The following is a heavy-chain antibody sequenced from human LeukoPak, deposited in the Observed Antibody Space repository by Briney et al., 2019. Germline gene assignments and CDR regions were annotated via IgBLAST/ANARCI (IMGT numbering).Heavy chain of an antibody. D-gene: IGHD3-10*01. Sequence: GGSLRLSCAASGFTFSSYAMHWVRQAPGKGLEWVAVISYDGSNKYYADSVKGRFTLSRDNSKNTLYLQMSSLRVEDTALYYCARDWGYASGTYFDSWGQGTLVIVSS. J-gene: IGHJ4*02. CDR2: ISYDGSNK. V-gene: IGHV3-30-3*01. CDR1: GFTFSSYA. CDR3: ARDWGYASGTYFDS.